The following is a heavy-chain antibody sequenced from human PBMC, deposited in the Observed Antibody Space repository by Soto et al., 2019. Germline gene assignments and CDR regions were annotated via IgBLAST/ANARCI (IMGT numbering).Heavy chain of an antibody. CDR1: SASISSSAG. CDR2: IYHSGNA. D-gene: IGHD3-10*01. V-gene: IGHV4-4*02. CDR3: ATRGFYVSGSYYRY. J-gene: IGHJ4*02. Sequence: PSETLSLTCAVSSASISSSAGGNWVRQPPGKGLEWIGEIYHSGNANYNPSLKSRVSMSVDKSKNQFSLNLSSLTAADTAVYYCATRGFYVSGSYYRYWGQG.